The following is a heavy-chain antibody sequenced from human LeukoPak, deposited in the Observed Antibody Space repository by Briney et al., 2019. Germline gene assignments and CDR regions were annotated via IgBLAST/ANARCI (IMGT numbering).Heavy chain of an antibody. CDR3: AKGGVEHEVDY. CDR1: GFTFSSYG. CDR2: ISYDGSNK. V-gene: IGHV3-30*18. Sequence: PGGSLRLSCAASGFTFSSYGMHWVRQAPGKGLEWVAVISYDGSNKYYADSVKGRFTISRDNSKNTLYLQMSSLRAEDTAVYYCAKGGVEHEVDYWGQGTLVTVSS. D-gene: IGHD1/OR15-1a*01. J-gene: IGHJ4*02.